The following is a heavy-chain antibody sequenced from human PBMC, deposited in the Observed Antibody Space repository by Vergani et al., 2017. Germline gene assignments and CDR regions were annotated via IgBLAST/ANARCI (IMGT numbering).Heavy chain of an antibody. D-gene: IGHD6-13*01. V-gene: IGHV3-15*01. J-gene: IGHJ6*03. CDR3: TTLDIAAATAHYYMDV. Sequence: EVQLVESGGGLVKPGGSLRLSCAASGFTFSNAWMSWVRQAQGKGLEWVGRIKSKTDGGTTDYAAPVKGRFTISRDDSKNTLYLQMNSLKTEDTAVYYCTTLDIAAATAHYYMDVWGKGTTVTVSS. CDR1: GFTFSNAW. CDR2: IKSKTDGGTT.